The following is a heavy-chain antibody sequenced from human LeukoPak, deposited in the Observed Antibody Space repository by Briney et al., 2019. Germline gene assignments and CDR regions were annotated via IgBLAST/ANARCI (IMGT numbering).Heavy chain of an antibody. D-gene: IGHD3-22*01. CDR2: IYYSGST. CDR1: GGSISSYY. V-gene: IGHV4-59*01. J-gene: IGHJ4*02. Sequence: KPSETLSLTCTVSGGSISSYYWGWIRQPPGKGLEWIGYIYYSGSTNYNPSLKSRVTISVDTSKNQFSLKLSSVTAADTAVYYCARDSGYYYDSSGPMFDYWGQGTLVTVSS. CDR3: ARDSGYYYDSSGPMFDY.